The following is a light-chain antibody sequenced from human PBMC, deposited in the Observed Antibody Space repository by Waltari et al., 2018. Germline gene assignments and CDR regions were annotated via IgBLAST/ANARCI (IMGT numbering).Light chain of an antibody. Sequence: CRASQSVSSFVAWYQQKPGQAPRLLIYGASTRATGIPARFSGSGSGTEFTLTISSLQSKDFAVYYCQQYNDWPPLTFGGGTKVEIK. CDR1: QSVSSF. CDR3: QQYNDWPPLT. V-gene: IGKV3-15*01. J-gene: IGKJ4*01. CDR2: GAS.